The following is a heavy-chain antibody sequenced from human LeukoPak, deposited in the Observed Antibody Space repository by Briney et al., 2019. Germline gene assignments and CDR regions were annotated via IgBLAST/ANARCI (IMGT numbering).Heavy chain of an antibody. J-gene: IGHJ4*02. V-gene: IGHV1/OR15-3*02. D-gene: IGHD3-22*01. CDR1: GYTFTDYF. CDR2: INAGNGNT. Sequence: GASVKVSCKASGYTFTDYFMNWMRQAPGQRLEWMGWINAGNGNTKYSQKLQGRVTMTTDTSTSTAYMELRSLRSDDTAVYYCARAHTQWLPEGGDYWGQGTLVTVSS. CDR3: ARAHTQWLPEGGDY.